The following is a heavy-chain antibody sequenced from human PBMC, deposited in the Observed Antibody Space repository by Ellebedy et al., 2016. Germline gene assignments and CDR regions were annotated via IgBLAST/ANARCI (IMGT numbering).Heavy chain of an antibody. V-gene: IGHV4-39*01. J-gene: IGHJ1*01. D-gene: IGHD3-10*01. Sequence: SETLSLTCTVSGGSISSSSYYWGWIRQPPGKGLEWIGSIYYSGSTYYNPSLKSRVTISVDTSKNQFSLKLSSVTAADTAVYYCATPILWFGEVFGWSEYFQHWGQGTLVTVSS. CDR3: ATPILWFGEVFGWSEYFQH. CDR2: IYYSGST. CDR1: GGSISSSSYY.